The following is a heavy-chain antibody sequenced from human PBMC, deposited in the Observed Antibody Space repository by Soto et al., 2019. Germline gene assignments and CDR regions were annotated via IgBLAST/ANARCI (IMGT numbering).Heavy chain of an antibody. CDR2: IIPIFGTA. J-gene: IGHJ2*01. V-gene: IGHV1-69*05. CDR1: GGTFSSYA. Sequence: ASVKVSCKASGGTFSSYAISWVRQAPGQGLEWMGGIIPIFGTANYAQKFQGRVTMTTDTSTSTAYMELRSLRSDDTAVYYCARDSSRWDFDLWGRGTLVTVSS. D-gene: IGHD6-19*01. CDR3: ARDSSRWDFDL.